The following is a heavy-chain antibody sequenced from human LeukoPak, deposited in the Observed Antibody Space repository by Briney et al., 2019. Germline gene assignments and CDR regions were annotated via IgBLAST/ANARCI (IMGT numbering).Heavy chain of an antibody. V-gene: IGHV4-38-2*01. J-gene: IGHJ4*02. CDR2: IYHSGST. CDR3: ARQEYSSTYDY. Sequence: PSETLSLTCAVSGYSISGGYYWGWIRQPPGKGLEWIGSIYHSGSTYYNPSLKSRVTISVDTSKNQFSLKLSSVTAADTAVYYCARQEYSSTYDYWGQGTLVTVSS. D-gene: IGHD6-6*01. CDR1: GYSISGGYY.